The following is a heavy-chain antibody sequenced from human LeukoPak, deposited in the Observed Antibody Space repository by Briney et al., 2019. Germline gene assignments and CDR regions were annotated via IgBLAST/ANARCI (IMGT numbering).Heavy chain of an antibody. CDR1: GYTFTSHD. CDR3: ARGGSSYNDEHEEFDY. V-gene: IGHV1-8*01. Sequence: ASVTVSRKASGYTFTSHDINWVRQATGQGLEWMGWMNPNSGYTGYEQKFQGRVTMTRDTSTSTAYMELSSLRSEDTAVYYCARGGSSYNDEHEEFDYWGQGTVVTVSS. CDR2: MNPNSGYT. D-gene: IGHD3-22*01. J-gene: IGHJ4*02.